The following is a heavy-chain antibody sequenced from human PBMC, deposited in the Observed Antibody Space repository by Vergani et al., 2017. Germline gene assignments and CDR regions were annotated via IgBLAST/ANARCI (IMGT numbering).Heavy chain of an antibody. CDR1: GFTFSSYG. CDR3: AKDLRELPGYYYYGMDV. D-gene: IGHD1-26*01. J-gene: IGHJ6*02. Sequence: QVQLVESGGGVVQPGRSLRLSCAASGFTFSSYGMHWVRQAPGKGLEWVAVIWYDGSNKYYADSVKGRFTISRDNSKNTLYLQMNSLRAEDTAVYYCAKDLRELPGYYYYGMDVWGQGTTVTVSS. V-gene: IGHV3-33*06. CDR2: IWYDGSNK.